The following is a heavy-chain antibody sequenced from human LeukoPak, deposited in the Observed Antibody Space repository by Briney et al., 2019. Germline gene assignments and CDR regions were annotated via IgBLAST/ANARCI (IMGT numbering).Heavy chain of an antibody. D-gene: IGHD3-16*01. CDR1: GLTISSYW. CDR2: LNGDGSTT. Sequence: GWSLRLPCEASGLTISSYWMHWVRQDPGKGLVWGSHLNGDGSTTSYADSVKGRFTISRDNARDTLFLQMNSLRAEDTAVYYCRTYRWGDSFEFWGQGTLVTVSS. CDR3: RTYRWGDSFEF. J-gene: IGHJ4*02. V-gene: IGHV3-74*01.